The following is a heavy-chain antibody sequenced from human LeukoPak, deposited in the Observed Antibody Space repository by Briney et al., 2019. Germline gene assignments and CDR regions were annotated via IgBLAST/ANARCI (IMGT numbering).Heavy chain of an antibody. CDR1: GFTFNIYS. D-gene: IGHD6-19*01. Sequence: GGSLRLSCAASGFTFNIYSMNWVRQVPGKGLEWVSYITGSSGTIYYGDSVKGRFTISRDNAKNSVYLQMSSLRAEDTAVYYCARGLQWGFDWWGQGTLVTVSS. CDR3: ARGLQWGFDW. CDR2: ITGSSGTI. J-gene: IGHJ4*02. V-gene: IGHV3-48*01.